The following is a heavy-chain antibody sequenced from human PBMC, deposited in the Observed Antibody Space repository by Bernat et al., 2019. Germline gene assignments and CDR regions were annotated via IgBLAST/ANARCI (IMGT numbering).Heavy chain of an antibody. CDR2: IYYSGST. V-gene: IGHV4-39*01. Sequence: QLQLQESGPGLVKPSETLSLTCTVSGGSISSSSYYWGWIRQPPGKGLEWIGSIYYSGSTYYNPSLKSRVTISVDTSKNQFSLKLSSVTAADTAVYYCAGHLFQTGGWFDPWGQGTLVTVSS. D-gene: IGHD3-10*01. CDR1: GGSISSSSYY. J-gene: IGHJ5*02. CDR3: AGHLFQTGGWFDP.